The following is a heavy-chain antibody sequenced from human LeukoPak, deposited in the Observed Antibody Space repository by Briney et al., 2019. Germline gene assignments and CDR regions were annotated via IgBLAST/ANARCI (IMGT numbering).Heavy chain of an antibody. CDR1: GYSFTTYW. CDR2: IFPGDSDT. D-gene: IGHD1/OR15-1a*01. CDR3: ATSESQTRFDY. Sequence: GESLKISCKGSGYSFTTYWIGWVRQMPGKGLGWIGIIFPGDSDTTYNPSVQGQVSISADKSINTAYLQWSSLRASDTATYYCATSESQTRFDYWGQGTLVTVSS. V-gene: IGHV5-51*01. J-gene: IGHJ4*02.